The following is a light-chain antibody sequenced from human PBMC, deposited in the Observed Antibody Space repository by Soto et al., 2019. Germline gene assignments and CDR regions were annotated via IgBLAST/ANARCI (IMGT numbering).Light chain of an antibody. J-gene: IGKJ2*01. Sequence: EIVLTQSPGTLSLSPGERATLSCRASQIVSSDHLAWYQQEPGQAPRLLIYGASNRPIGIPDRFSGSGSGTDFTLTISRLEPEDFAVYYCQQYGSSPPYTFGNGTKLEIK. CDR2: GAS. V-gene: IGKV3-20*01. CDR3: QQYGSSPPYT. CDR1: QIVSSDH.